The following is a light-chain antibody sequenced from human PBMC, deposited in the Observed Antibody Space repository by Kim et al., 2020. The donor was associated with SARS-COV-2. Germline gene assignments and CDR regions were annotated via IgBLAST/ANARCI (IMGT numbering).Light chain of an antibody. CDR3: QQYGSSIT. V-gene: IGKV3-20*01. CDR1: QSVAGSF. Sequence: EIVLTQSPGTLSLSPGERATLSCRASQSVAGSFLAWYQQKPGQAPRLLIYGASGRATGIPDRFSGSGFGTDFTLTISRLGPEDFAVYYCQQYGSSITFGQGTRLEIK. J-gene: IGKJ5*01. CDR2: GAS.